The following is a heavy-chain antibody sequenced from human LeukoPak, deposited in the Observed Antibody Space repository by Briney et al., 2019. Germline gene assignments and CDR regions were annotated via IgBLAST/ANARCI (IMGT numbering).Heavy chain of an antibody. D-gene: IGHD6-19*01. J-gene: IGHJ3*02. Sequence: SETLSLTWTVSGGSISSYYCSWIRQPPGKGLEWIGYIYYSGSTNYNPSLKSRVTISVDTSKNQFSLKLSSVTAADTAVYYCARVKGSSGWYDAFDIWGQGTMVTVSS. CDR1: GGSISSYY. CDR3: ARVKGSSGWYDAFDI. CDR2: IYYSGST. V-gene: IGHV4-59*01.